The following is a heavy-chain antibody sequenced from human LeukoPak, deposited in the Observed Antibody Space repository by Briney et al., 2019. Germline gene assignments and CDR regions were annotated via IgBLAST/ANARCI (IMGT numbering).Heavy chain of an antibody. D-gene: IGHD2-8*01. CDR1: GFTFSSYS. Sequence: GGSLRLSCAASGFTFSSYSMNWVRQAPGKGLERVSSISSSSSYIYYADSVKGRFTISRDNAKNSLYLQMNSLRAEDTAVYYCARGFDIVLMVYAKPHGMDVWGQGTTVTVSS. CDR3: ARGFDIVLMVYAKPHGMDV. J-gene: IGHJ6*02. V-gene: IGHV3-21*01. CDR2: ISSSSSYI.